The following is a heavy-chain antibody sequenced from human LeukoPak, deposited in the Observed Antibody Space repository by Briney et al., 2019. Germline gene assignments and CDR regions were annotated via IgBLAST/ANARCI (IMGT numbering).Heavy chain of an antibody. Sequence: SETLSLTCTVSGGSISSGSYYWSWIRQPPGKGLEWIGYIYYSGSTNYNPSLKSRVTISVDTSKNQFSLKLSSVTAADTAVYYCARAARVDDAFDIWGQGTMVTVSS. CDR2: IYYSGST. CDR1: GGSISSGSYY. J-gene: IGHJ3*02. CDR3: ARAARVDDAFDI. V-gene: IGHV4-61*01.